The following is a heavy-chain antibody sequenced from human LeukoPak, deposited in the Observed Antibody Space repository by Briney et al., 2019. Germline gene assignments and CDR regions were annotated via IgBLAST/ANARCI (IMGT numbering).Heavy chain of an antibody. CDR3: ARGMEDAFDI. CDR2: IYYSGST. D-gene: IGHD3-3*01. CDR1: GGSISSGGYY. Sequence: SETLSLTCTVSGGSISSGGYYWSWIRQHPGKGLEWIGYIYYSGSTYYNPSLKSRVTISVDRSKNQFSLKLSSVTAADTAVYYCARGMEDAFDIWGQGTMVTVSS. J-gene: IGHJ3*02. V-gene: IGHV4-31*03.